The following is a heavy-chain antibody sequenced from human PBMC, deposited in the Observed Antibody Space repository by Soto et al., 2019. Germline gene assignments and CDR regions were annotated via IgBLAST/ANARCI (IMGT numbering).Heavy chain of an antibody. CDR2: LYNSGNV. Sequence: QVQLHESGPGLVKPAETLSLTCTAFGASISSDYWSWIRQPPGAGLEGIAYLYNSGNVNSNSPLKSRGTISIDTSKNQCSLPLSSVTAADTAVYYCARAHRSGWDWGRGALVTVSS. CDR3: ARAHRSGWD. V-gene: IGHV4-59*12. J-gene: IGHJ4*02. D-gene: IGHD6-19*01. CDR1: GASISSDY.